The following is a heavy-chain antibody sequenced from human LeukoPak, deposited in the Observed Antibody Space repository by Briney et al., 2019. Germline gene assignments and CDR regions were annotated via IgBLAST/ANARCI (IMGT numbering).Heavy chain of an antibody. CDR2: ISGSGGNT. CDR3: ARHSRGRWYVFDY. CDR1: GFTFSSYA. J-gene: IGHJ4*02. D-gene: IGHD6-13*01. Sequence: SGGSLRLSCAASGFTFSSYAMSWARQAPGRGLEWVSGISGSGGNTYYADSVKGRFTISRDNSNNTLYLQMNSLRAEDTAVYYCARHSRGRWYVFDYWGQGTLVTVST. V-gene: IGHV3-23*01.